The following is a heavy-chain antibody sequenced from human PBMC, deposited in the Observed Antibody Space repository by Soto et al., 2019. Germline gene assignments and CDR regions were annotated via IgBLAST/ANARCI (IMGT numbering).Heavy chain of an antibody. Sequence: GGSLRLSCAASGFTFSSYAMSWVRQAPGKGLEWVSAISGSGGSTYYADSVKGRFTISRDNSKNTLYLQMNSLRAEDTAVYYCAKNGPLNYPGVVVAAKGGGFDYWGQGTLVTVSS. CDR2: ISGSGGST. V-gene: IGHV3-23*01. D-gene: IGHD2-15*01. J-gene: IGHJ4*02. CDR3: AKNGPLNYPGVVVAAKGGGFDY. CDR1: GFTFSSYA.